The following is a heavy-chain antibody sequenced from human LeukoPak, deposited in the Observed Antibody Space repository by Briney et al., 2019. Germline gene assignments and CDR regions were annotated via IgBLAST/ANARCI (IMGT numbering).Heavy chain of an antibody. Sequence: GGSLRLSCAASGFTFSSYSMNWVRQAPGKGLEWVSSTSSSSSYIYYADSVKGRFTISRDNAKNSLYLQMNSLRAEDTAIYYCARDLKAAGHFDFWGQGTLVTVSS. CDR2: TSSSSSYI. J-gene: IGHJ4*02. CDR3: ARDLKAAGHFDF. D-gene: IGHD6-25*01. V-gene: IGHV3-21*01. CDR1: GFTFSSYS.